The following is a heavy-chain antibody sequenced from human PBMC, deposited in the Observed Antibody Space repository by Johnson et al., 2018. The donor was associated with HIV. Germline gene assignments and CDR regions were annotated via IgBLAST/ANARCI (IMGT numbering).Heavy chain of an antibody. Sequence: QVQLVESGGGVVHPGRSLRLSCAASGFTFSSYGMHWVRQAPGKGLEWVAFIRYDGSNKYYADFVTGRFTISRDNYKNTLYLQMNSQSAENTAVYYCARDGEWELEDAFDIWGQGTMITVSS. CDR2: IRYDGSNK. CDR3: ARDGEWELEDAFDI. D-gene: IGHD1-26*01. CDR1: GFTFSSYG. J-gene: IGHJ3*02. V-gene: IGHV3-30*02.